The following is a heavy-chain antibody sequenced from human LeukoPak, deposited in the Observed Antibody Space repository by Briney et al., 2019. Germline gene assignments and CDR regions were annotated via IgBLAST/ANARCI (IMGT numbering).Heavy chain of an antibody. CDR1: GFTFSSYT. D-gene: IGHD1-7*01. CDR3: ARWRTLYAFDI. J-gene: IGHJ3*02. CDR2: ISSSSTYI. Sequence: PGGSLRLSCAASGFTFSSYTMNWVRQAPGKGLEWVSSISSSSTYIYYAGSVKGRFTISRDNAKNSLYLQMNSLRAEDTAVYYCARWRTLYAFDIWGQGTMVTVSS. V-gene: IGHV3-21*01.